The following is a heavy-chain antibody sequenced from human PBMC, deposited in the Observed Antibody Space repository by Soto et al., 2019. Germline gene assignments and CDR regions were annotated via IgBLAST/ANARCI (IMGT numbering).Heavy chain of an antibody. CDR2: IWYDGSNK. J-gene: IGHJ3*02. V-gene: IGHV3-33*01. CDR1: GFTFSSYG. CDR3: ARSRGFRGWDAFDI. Sequence: QVQLVESGGGVVQPGRSLRLSCAASGFTFSSYGMHWVRQAPGKGLEWVAVIWYDGSNKYYADSVKGRFTISRDNSKNTLYLQMNSLRAEDTAVYYCARSRGFRGWDAFDIWGQGTMVTVSS. D-gene: IGHD3-10*01.